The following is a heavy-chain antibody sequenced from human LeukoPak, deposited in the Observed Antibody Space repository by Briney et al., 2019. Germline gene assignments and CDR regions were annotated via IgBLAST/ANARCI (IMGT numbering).Heavy chain of an antibody. J-gene: IGHJ6*04. D-gene: IGHD3-10*01. Sequence: PSQNLSLTCTVSGGSISSGGYYWNWIRQHPGKGLEWIGYIYYSGSTYYNPSLKNRVTISVDTSKNQFSLKLSSVTAADTALYYCAKEVFYGSGTTIYYHGMDVWGKGTTVTVSS. CDR3: AKEVFYGSGTTIYYHGMDV. V-gene: IGHV4-31*03. CDR2: IYYSGST. CDR1: GGSISSGGYY.